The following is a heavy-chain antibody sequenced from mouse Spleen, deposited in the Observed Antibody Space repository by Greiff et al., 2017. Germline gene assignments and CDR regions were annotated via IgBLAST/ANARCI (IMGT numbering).Heavy chain of an antibody. J-gene: IGHJ2*01. CDR2: IYPGSGST. CDR1: GYTFTSYW. V-gene: IGHV1S22*01. D-gene: IGHD4-1*01. CDR3: TLTGVDY. Sequence: LQQPGSELVRPGASVKLSCKASGYTFTSYWMHWVKQRPGQGLEWIGNIYPGSGSTNYDEKFKSKATLTVDTSSRTAYMQLSSLTSEDSAVYYCTLTGVDYWGQGTTLTVSS.